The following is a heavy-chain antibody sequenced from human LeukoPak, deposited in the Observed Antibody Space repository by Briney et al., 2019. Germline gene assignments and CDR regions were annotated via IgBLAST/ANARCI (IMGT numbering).Heavy chain of an antibody. D-gene: IGHD3-9*01. J-gene: IGHJ4*02. Sequence: SETLSLTCTVSGGSISSYYWSWIRQPPGKGLEWIGYIYYSGSTNYNPSLKSRVTISVDTSKNQFSLKLSSVTAADTAVYYCARGPDILTGYSLYYFDYWGQGTLVTVSS. CDR3: ARGPDILTGYSLYYFDY. CDR2: IYYSGST. CDR1: GGSISSYY. V-gene: IGHV4-59*01.